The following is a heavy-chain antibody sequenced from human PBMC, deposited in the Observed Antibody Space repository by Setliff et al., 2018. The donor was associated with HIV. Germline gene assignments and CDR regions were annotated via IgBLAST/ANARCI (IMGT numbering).Heavy chain of an antibody. CDR1: GFTFDEYA. J-gene: IGHJ3*02. V-gene: IGHV3-9*01. CDR3: AKSLSPTGDAFDI. Sequence: HPGGSLRLSCAASGFTFDEYAMHWVRQAPGKGLEWVSGITSNSGRIGYADSIEGRFTISRDNAKSSPFLQMKSLRVEDTALYYCAKSLSPTGDAFDIWGQGTMVTVSS. D-gene: IGHD1-1*01. CDR2: ITSNSGRI.